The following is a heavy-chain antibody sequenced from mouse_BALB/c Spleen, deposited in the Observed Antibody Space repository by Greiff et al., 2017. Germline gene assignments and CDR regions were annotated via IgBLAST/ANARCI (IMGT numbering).Heavy chain of an antibody. D-gene: IGHD1-1*01. J-gene: IGHJ1*01. V-gene: IGHV2-2*02. CDR3: ARNPYYYGSSYGYWYFDV. CDR2: IWSGGST. Sequence: QVQLQQSGPGLVQPSQSLSITCTVSGFSLTSYGVHWVRQSPGKGLEWLGVIWSGGSTDYNAAFISRLSISKDNSKSQVFFKMNSLQANDTAIYYCARNPYYYGSSYGYWYFDVWGAGTTVTVSS. CDR1: GFSLTSYG.